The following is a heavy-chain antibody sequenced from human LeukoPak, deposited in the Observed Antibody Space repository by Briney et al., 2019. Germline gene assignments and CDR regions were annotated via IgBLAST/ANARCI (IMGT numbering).Heavy chain of an antibody. CDR2: ISGSGGST. CDR3: AKDVGQKYWPSIWGSYRPGAYYFDY. J-gene: IGHJ4*02. CDR1: GFTFSSYA. D-gene: IGHD3-16*02. V-gene: IGHV3-23*01. Sequence: QPGGSLRLSCAASGFTFSSYAMSWVRQAPGKGLEWVSAISGSGGSTYYADSVKGRFTISRDNSKNTLYLQMNSLRAEDTAVYYCAKDVGQKYWPSIWGSYRPGAYYFDYWGQGTLVTVSS.